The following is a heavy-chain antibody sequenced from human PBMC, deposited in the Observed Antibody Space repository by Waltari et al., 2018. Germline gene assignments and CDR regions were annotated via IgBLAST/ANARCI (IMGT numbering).Heavy chain of an antibody. CDR1: GFTLSNYW. CDR3: VRDQWFAFDI. J-gene: IGHJ3*02. D-gene: IGHD3-22*01. Sequence: EVQLVESGGGLVQPGGALRRSCEASGFTLSNYWMCWVRQAPGKGLEWVANIMTDGREEYYVDSVRGRFTISRDNAKNSLYLQMNSLRPEDTAVYYCVRDQWFAFDIWGQGTMVTVSS. V-gene: IGHV3-7*01. CDR2: IMTDGREE.